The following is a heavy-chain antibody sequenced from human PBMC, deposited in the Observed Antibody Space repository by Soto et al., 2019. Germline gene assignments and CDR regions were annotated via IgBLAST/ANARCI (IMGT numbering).Heavy chain of an antibody. CDR1: GFTFSSYD. V-gene: IGHV3-13*01. Sequence: EVQLVESGRGLVQPGGSLRLSCAASGFTFSSYDMHWVRQATGKGLEWVSAIGTAGDTYYPGSVKGRFTISRENAKNSLYLQMNSLRAGDTAVYYCARGTGGDSYYFDYWGQGTLVTVSS. CDR2: IGTAGDT. CDR3: ARGTGGDSYYFDY. J-gene: IGHJ4*02. D-gene: IGHD2-21*02.